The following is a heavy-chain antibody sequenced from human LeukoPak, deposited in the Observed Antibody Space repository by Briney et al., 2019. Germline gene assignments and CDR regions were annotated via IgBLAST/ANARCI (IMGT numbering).Heavy chain of an antibody. V-gene: IGHV3-30*02. CDR2: IRYDGSYK. Sequence: PGGSLRLSCAASGFTFSSYVMHWVRQAPGKGLEWVAFIRYDGSYKYYADSVKGRFTISRDNAKNSLYLQMNSLRAEDTAVYYCARESSYGPPRYWGQGTLVTVSS. CDR3: ARESSYGPPRY. D-gene: IGHD5-18*01. CDR1: GFTFSSYV. J-gene: IGHJ4*02.